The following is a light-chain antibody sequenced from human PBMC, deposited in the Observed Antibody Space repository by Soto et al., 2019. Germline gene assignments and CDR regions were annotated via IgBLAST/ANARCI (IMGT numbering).Light chain of an antibody. J-gene: IGKJ5*01. CDR3: QQYNSYSPIT. Sequence: DIQMTQSPSTLSASVGDTVTISCRASQSFSSWLAWYQQKPGKAPKLLIYKASSLQSGVPSRFSGSGSGTEFTLTISSLQPDDFATYYCQQYNSYSPITFGQGTRLEIK. CDR2: KAS. CDR1: QSFSSW. V-gene: IGKV1-5*03.